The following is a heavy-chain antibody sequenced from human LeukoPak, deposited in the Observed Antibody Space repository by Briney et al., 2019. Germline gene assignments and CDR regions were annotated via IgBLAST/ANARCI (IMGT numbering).Heavy chain of an antibody. V-gene: IGHV3-7*01. D-gene: IGHD4-11*01. CDR1: EFTFSGYW. J-gene: IGHJ4*02. CDR3: ARDSGDTVTPSRPYFDY. CDR2: IKQDGSEK. Sequence: GGSLRLSCAASEFTFSGYWMSWVRQAPGKGLEWVANIKQDGSEKYYVDSVKGRFTISRDSAENSLYLQMNSLRAEDTAVYYCARDSGDTVTPSRPYFDYWGQGTLVTVSS.